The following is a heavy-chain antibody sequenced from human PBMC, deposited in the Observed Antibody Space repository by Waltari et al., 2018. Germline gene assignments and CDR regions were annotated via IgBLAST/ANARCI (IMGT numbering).Heavy chain of an antibody. Sequence: EVQLLESGGGLVQRGGSLRLPCSVSGLVFRSFARSWVRHTPGKGLEWVAGTSASSGSTYYADSVQGRFTISRDNSKKRVFLQMNSLRAEDTATYYCTKMRRNLPRDIIDNWGQGTQVIIAS. CDR3: TKMRRNLPRDIIDN. J-gene: IGHJ4*02. CDR1: GLVFRSFA. V-gene: IGHV3-23*01. CDR2: TSASSGST.